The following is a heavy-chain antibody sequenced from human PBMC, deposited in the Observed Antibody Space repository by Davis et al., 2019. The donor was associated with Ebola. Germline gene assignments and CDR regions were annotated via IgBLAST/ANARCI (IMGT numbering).Heavy chain of an antibody. Sequence: GESLKISCTASGFIFGDYAMTWVRQAPGKGLEWVAVIWYDGSNKYYADSVKGRFTISRDNSKNTLYLQMNSLRAEDTAVYYCARTSPSSGWREGNYYFDYWGQGTLVTVSS. CDR3: ARTSPSSGWREGNYYFDY. J-gene: IGHJ4*02. D-gene: IGHD6-19*01. CDR2: IWYDGSNK. CDR1: GFIFGDYA. V-gene: IGHV3-33*01.